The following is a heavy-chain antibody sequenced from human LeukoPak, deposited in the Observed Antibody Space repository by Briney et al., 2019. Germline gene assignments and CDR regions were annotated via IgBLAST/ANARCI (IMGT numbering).Heavy chain of an antibody. D-gene: IGHD6-19*01. Sequence: GGSLRLSCAVSGLPVSSNFMSWVRQAPGKGLEWLAIICSDNIKQYSDSAKGRFTISRDDSKNMLYLQMNSLRADDSAIYYCVGDVLRCSGSFWGQATLVTVSS. CDR1: GLPVSSNF. CDR2: ICSDNIK. CDR3: VGDVLRCSGSF. J-gene: IGHJ4*02. V-gene: IGHV3-53*01.